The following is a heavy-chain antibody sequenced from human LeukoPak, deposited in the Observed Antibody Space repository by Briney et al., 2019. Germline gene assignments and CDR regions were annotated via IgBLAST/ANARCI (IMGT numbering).Heavy chain of an antibody. D-gene: IGHD3-3*02. J-gene: IGHJ6*02. V-gene: IGHV4-4*02. CDR1: GGSISNNNW. Sequence: SETLSLTCAVSGGSISNNNWWSWVRQPPGMGLEWIGEIYHGGSANYNPSLKSRVTISVDTSENQLSLKLSSVTAADTAVYYCARVHSLADYYYYGMDVWGQGTTVTVSS. CDR3: ARVHSLADYYYYGMDV. CDR2: IYHGGSA.